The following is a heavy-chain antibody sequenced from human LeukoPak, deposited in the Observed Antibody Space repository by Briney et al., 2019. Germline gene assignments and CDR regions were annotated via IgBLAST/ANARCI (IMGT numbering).Heavy chain of an antibody. CDR2: VHHTGTM. CDR3: AWSRIASGAPSFDY. Sequence: SETLSLTCAVSGGSISSQNWWSWVRQTPMRGLEWLGEVHHTGTMNHNPSLKSRVSMSVDKSKNQFSLNLYSMTAADTAIYYCAWSRIASGAPSFDYWGQGTLVTVSS. CDR1: GGSISSQNW. D-gene: IGHD4/OR15-4a*01. V-gene: IGHV4-4*02. J-gene: IGHJ4*02.